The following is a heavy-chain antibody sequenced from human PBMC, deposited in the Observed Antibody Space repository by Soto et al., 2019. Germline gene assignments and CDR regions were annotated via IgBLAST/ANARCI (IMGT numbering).Heavy chain of an antibody. D-gene: IGHD2-15*01. J-gene: IGHJ6*02. CDR1: GGSFSGYY. CDR2: INHSGST. V-gene: IGHV4-34*01. CDR3: ARGRCSGGSCYSHYYYYGMDV. Sequence: SETLSLTCAVYGGSFSGYYWSWIRQPPGKGLEWIGEINHSGSTNYNPSLKSRVTISVDTSKNQFSLKLSSVTAADTAVYYCARGRCSGGSCYSHYYYYGMDVWGQGTTVTVSS.